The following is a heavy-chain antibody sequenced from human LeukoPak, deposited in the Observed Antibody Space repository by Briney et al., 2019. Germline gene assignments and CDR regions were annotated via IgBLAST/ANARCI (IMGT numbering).Heavy chain of an antibody. CDR2: IRSKTNNYAT. CDR1: GFIFSGSA. V-gene: IGHV3-73*01. J-gene: IGHJ6*02. Sequence: GGSLRLSCAASGFIFSGSAVYWVRKASGKGLEWVGRIRSKTNNYATAYAASVKGRFTFSRDDLKNTAYLQMNSLETDDTAVYYCASAWSDYYGMDVWGQGTTVTVSS. CDR3: ASAWSDYYGMDV. D-gene: IGHD1-1*01.